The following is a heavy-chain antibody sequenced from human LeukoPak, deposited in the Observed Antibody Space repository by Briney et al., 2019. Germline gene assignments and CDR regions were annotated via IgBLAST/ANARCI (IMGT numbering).Heavy chain of an antibody. CDR1: GGSISSGDFY. Sequence: PSQTLSLTCPVSGGSISSGDFYWSWIRQPPGKGLEWIGYIYYSGSTYTNPSLKSRVTISVDTSKNQFSLKLISVTAADTAVYYCARAGTNWLDFDYWGQGTLVTVSS. V-gene: IGHV4-30-4*01. CDR2: IYYSGST. D-gene: IGHD1-1*01. J-gene: IGHJ4*02. CDR3: ARAGTNWLDFDY.